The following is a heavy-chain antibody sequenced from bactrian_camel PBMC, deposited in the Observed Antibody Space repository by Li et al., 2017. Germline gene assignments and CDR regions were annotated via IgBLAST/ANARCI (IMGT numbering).Heavy chain of an antibody. D-gene: IGHD6*01. Sequence: HVQLVESGGGSVQAGGSLTLSCAAGRYTYKRNCMGWFRQRPGKDREGLAVLWIGGATTTYADSVKGRFTLSQDNAKNTLYLQMNSLKPEDTAMYSCAAVRSTSGSVCGYRAYNYWGQGTQVTVS. V-gene: IGHV3S1*01. CDR3: AAVRSTSGSVCGYRAYNY. CDR2: LWIGGATT. CDR1: RYTYKRNC. J-gene: IGHJ4*01.